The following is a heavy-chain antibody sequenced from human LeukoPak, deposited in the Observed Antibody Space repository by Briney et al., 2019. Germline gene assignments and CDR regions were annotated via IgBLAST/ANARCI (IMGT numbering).Heavy chain of an antibody. CDR2: INPNSGGT. CDR3: ARDMQAGIAAGPDY. V-gene: IGHV1-2*02. CDR1: GYTFTGYY. J-gene: IGHJ4*02. Sequence: ASVKVSCKASGYTFTGYYMHWVRQAPGQGLEWMGLINPNSGGTNYAQKFQSRVTMTRDTSISTAYMEPSRLRSDDTAVYYCARDMQAGIAAGPDYWGQGTLVTVSS. D-gene: IGHD6-13*01.